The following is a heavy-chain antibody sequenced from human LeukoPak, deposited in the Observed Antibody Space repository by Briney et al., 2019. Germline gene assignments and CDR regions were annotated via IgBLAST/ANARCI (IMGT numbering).Heavy chain of an antibody. Sequence: GRSLRLSCAASGFTFSSYGMHWVRQAPGKGLEWVAVIWYDGSNKYYADSVKGRFSISRDNSKNTLYLQVNSLRAEDTAVYYCARATVNWFDPWGQGTLVTVSS. CDR1: GFTFSSYG. V-gene: IGHV3-33*01. CDR3: ARATVNWFDP. D-gene: IGHD4-11*01. CDR2: IWYDGSNK. J-gene: IGHJ5*02.